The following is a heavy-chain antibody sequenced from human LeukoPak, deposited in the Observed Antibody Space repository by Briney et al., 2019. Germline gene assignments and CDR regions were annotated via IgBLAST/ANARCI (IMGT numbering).Heavy chain of an antibody. Sequence: GGSLRLSCAASGFTFSSYGMSWVRQAPGKGLEWVSAISGSGDSTFYADSVKGRFTISRDNCKNTLYLQMNSLRAEDTAVYYCAKDSLNWFGESISWGQGTLVTVSS. V-gene: IGHV3-23*01. CDR2: ISGSGDST. J-gene: IGHJ5*02. D-gene: IGHD3-10*01. CDR1: GFTFSSYG. CDR3: AKDSLNWFGESIS.